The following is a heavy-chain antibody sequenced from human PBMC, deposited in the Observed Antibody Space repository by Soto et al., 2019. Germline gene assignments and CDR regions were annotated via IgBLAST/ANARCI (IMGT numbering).Heavy chain of an antibody. D-gene: IGHD6-19*01. CDR3: AKVEQWLVRGYYYYGMDV. J-gene: IGHJ6*02. CDR1: GFTFSSYA. CDR2: ISGSGGST. V-gene: IGHV3-23*01. Sequence: EVQLLESGGGLVQPGGSLRLSCAASGFTFSSYAMTWVRQAPGKGLEWVSAISGSGGSTYYADSVKGRFTISRDNSKNTLYLQMNSLRAEDTVVYYCAKVEQWLVRGYYYYGMDVWGQGTTVTVSS.